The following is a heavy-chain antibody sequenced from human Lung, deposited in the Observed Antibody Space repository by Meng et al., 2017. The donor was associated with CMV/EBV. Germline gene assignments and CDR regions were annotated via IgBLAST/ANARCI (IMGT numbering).Heavy chain of an antibody. CDR2: ILFDGSNR. D-gene: IGHD1-20*01. Sequence: GESXKISCVASGFSFSTYAMHWVRQAPGKGLEWVAFILFDGSNRDYAGSVKGRITISRDNSKNTRYVQMNKMRPEDTAVYYCAKDGGGDIRGDNLTKYYFDYWGQGTLVTVSS. CDR3: AKDGGGDIRGDNLTKYYFDY. CDR1: GFSFSTYA. J-gene: IGHJ4*02. V-gene: IGHV3-30*02.